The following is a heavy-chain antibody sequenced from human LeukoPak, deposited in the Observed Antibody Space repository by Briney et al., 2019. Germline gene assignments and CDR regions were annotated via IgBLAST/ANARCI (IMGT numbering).Heavy chain of an antibody. V-gene: IGHV4-34*01. J-gene: IGHJ5*02. CDR3: ARGRIKYCSGGSCYSGSGWFDP. Sequence: SETLSLTCAVCGGSFSGYYWSWIRQPPGKGLEWIGEINHSGSTNYNPSLKSRVTISVDTSKNQFSLKLSSVTAADTAVYYCARGRIKYCSGGSCYSGSGWFDPWGRGTLVTVSS. D-gene: IGHD2-15*01. CDR1: GGSFSGYY. CDR2: INHSGST.